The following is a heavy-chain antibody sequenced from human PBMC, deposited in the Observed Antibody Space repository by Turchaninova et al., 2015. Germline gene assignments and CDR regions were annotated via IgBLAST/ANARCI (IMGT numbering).Heavy chain of an antibody. CDR2: IRKKGTDI. V-gene: IGHV3-48*01. D-gene: IGHD1-26*01. CDR1: EFSVWRCS. J-gene: IGHJ4*02. Sequence: VRPVGSLSLWCVSSEFSVWRCSLVRGRREPGKGLEWNSFIRKKGTDIHYADSGKDLITVSKDNAKNSLYLQMNSLRAEDTGVYYCARDIIGALWYWGQGTLVTVSS. CDR3: ARDIIGALWY.